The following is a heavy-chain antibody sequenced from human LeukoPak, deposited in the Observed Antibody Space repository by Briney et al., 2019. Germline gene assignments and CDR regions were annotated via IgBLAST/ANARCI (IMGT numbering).Heavy chain of an antibody. Sequence: SETLSLTCAVYGGSFSGYYWSWIRQPPGKGLEWIGEINHSGSTNYNPSLKSRVTISVDTSKNQFSLKLSSVTAADTAVYYCARRRGFLWFGELQGTYYFDYWGQGTLVTVSS. J-gene: IGHJ4*02. CDR2: INHSGST. V-gene: IGHV4-34*01. CDR3: ARRRGFLWFGELQGTYYFDY. D-gene: IGHD3-10*01. CDR1: GGSFSGYY.